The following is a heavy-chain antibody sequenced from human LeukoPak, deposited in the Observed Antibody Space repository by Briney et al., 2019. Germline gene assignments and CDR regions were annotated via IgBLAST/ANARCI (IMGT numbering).Heavy chain of an antibody. CDR2: IAYDGSDK. V-gene: IGHV3-30*01. CDR1: GFTFSSHA. D-gene: IGHD5-18*01. Sequence: GGSLRLSCAASGFTFSSHAMHWVRQAPGKGLECVAVIAYDGSDKYYADSVKDRFPISRDNTKNTMYLRMNSLRAEETAVYYCARDRLLLMDTAMAPYFPSAGMDVWGQGTTVTVSS. J-gene: IGHJ6*02. CDR3: ARDRLLLMDTAMAPYFPSAGMDV.